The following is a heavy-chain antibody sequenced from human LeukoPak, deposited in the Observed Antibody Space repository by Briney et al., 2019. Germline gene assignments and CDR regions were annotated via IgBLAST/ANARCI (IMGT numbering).Heavy chain of an antibody. Sequence: SETLSLTCTVSGGSISSYYWSWIRQPAGKGLEWIGRIYTSGSTNYNPSLKSRVTMSVDTSKNQFSLKLSSVTAADTAVYYCAREREIAARPLFDYWGQGTLVTVSS. J-gene: IGHJ4*02. D-gene: IGHD6-6*01. CDR2: IYTSGST. V-gene: IGHV4-4*07. CDR3: AREREIAARPLFDY. CDR1: GGSISSYY.